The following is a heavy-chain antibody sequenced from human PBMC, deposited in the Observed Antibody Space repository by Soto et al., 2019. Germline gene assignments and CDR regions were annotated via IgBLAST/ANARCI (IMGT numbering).Heavy chain of an antibody. Sequence: QVQLQESGPGLVKPSGTLSLTCAVSGGSISSSNWWSWVRQPPGKGLEWIGEIYYSGSTYYNPSLKSRVTISVDTSKNQFSLKLSSVTAADTAVYYCASSIAARRDFDYWGQGTLVTVSS. D-gene: IGHD6-6*01. CDR1: GGSISSSNW. CDR2: IYYSGST. CDR3: ASSIAARRDFDY. V-gene: IGHV4-4*02. J-gene: IGHJ4*02.